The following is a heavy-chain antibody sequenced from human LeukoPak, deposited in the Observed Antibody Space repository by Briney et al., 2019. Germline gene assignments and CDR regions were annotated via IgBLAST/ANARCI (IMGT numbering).Heavy chain of an antibody. CDR2: ISSSSSYI. CDR1: GFTFSSYS. D-gene: IGHD3-22*01. J-gene: IGHJ4*02. Sequence: GGSLRLSYAASGFTFSSYSMNWIRQAPEKGLEWVSSISSSSSYIYYADSVKGRFTISRDNSKNTLYLQMNSLRAEDTAVYYCAKDYYDSSGYLFDYWGQGTLVTVSS. CDR3: AKDYYDSSGYLFDY. V-gene: IGHV3-21*01.